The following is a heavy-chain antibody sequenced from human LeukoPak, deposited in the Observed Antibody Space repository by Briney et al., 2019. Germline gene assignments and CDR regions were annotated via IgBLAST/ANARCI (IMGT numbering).Heavy chain of an antibody. D-gene: IGHD3-3*01. V-gene: IGHV3-7*04. CDR1: DFSFNKDW. J-gene: IGHJ4*02. CDR3: ARVLDFWSGRYYFDY. CDR2: IKQDGSEK. Sequence: PGGSLRLSCAASDFSFNKDWMSWVRQAPGKGLEWVANIKQDGSEKYYVDSVKGRFTISRDNAKNSLYLQMNSLRAEDTAVYYCARVLDFWSGRYYFDYWGQGTLVTVSS.